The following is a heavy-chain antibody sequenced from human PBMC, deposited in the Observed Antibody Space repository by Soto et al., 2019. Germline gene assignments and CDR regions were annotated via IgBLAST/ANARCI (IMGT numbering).Heavy chain of an antibody. CDR3: ARVGQNYYGMDV. CDR1: EYTFTTYV. Sequence: QVQLVQSGAEVKNPGASVKVSCKACEYTFTTYVMHWVRQAPGQRLEWMGWLNAGNDNTEYSQKLQGRVTITRDTSASTVYMELSSLSSEDTAVYYCARVGQNYYGMDVWGQGTTVTVSS. J-gene: IGHJ6*02. V-gene: IGHV1-3*01. D-gene: IGHD3-3*01. CDR2: LNAGNDNT.